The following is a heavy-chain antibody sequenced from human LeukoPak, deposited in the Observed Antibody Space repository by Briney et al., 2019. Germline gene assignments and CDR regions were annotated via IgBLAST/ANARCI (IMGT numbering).Heavy chain of an antibody. Sequence: GRSLRLSCAASGFTFSSYAMHWVRQAPGKGLEWVAVISYDGSNKYYADSVKGRFTISRDNSKNTLYLQMNSLRAEDTAVYYCARDDRVTALFDYWGQGTLVTVSS. J-gene: IGHJ4*02. V-gene: IGHV3-30-3*01. CDR3: ARDDRVTALFDY. CDR1: GFTFSSYA. CDR2: ISYDGSNK. D-gene: IGHD2-21*02.